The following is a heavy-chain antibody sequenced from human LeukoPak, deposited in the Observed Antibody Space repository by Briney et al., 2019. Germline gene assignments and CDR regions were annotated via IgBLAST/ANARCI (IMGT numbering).Heavy chain of an antibody. J-gene: IGHJ6*03. CDR2: ISGSGGST. V-gene: IGHV3-23*01. D-gene: IGHD3-10*01. CDR3: AKDSAFYYIDV. CDR1: GFTFSSYG. Sequence: GGSLRLSCAASGFTFSSYGMSWVRQAPGKGLEWVSGISGSGGSTYYADSVKGRFTISRDNSKNTLYLQMNSLRGDDTAVYYCAKDSAFYYIDVWGKGTTVIISS.